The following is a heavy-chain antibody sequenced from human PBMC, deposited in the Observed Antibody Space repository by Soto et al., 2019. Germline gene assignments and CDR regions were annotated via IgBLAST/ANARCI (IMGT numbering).Heavy chain of an antibody. CDR2: VIPVFGTT. V-gene: IGHV1-69*01. CDR1: GGTFSNYT. D-gene: IGHD2-2*01. Sequence: QVQLVQSGAEVKKPGSSVKVFCKASGGTFSNYTISWVRQAPGQGLEWMGGVIPVFGTTDYEQKLQGRVTITADGSTSTAYMKLSSLRSADTAVYYCARSAPYIVVRKPTGNQYYYGMDVWGQGTTVTVSS. CDR3: ARSAPYIVVRKPTGNQYYYGMDV. J-gene: IGHJ6*02.